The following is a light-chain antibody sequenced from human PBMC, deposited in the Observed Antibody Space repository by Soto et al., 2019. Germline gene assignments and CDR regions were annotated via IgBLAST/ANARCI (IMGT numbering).Light chain of an antibody. Sequence: EIVMTQSPATLSVSPGERATLSCRASQSVSSNLAWYQQKPGQAPRLLIYGASTRATGIPARFSGSGSGTEFTLTISSLQSEDCAVYYCQQYNNWPRPWTSGHGTKVDIK. V-gene: IGKV3-15*01. CDR2: GAS. CDR3: QQYNNWPRPWT. CDR1: QSVSSN. J-gene: IGKJ1*01.